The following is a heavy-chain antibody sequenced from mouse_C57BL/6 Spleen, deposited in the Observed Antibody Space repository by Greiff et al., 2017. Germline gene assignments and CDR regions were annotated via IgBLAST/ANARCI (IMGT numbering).Heavy chain of an antibody. J-gene: IGHJ2*01. CDR3: ARTGVYYYGSSSFDY. D-gene: IGHD1-1*01. CDR1: GYTFTSYW. Sequence: QVQLQQPGAELVKPGASVTLSCKASGYTFTSYWMHWVKQRPGQGLEWIGMIHPNSGSTNYNEKFKSKATLTVDKSSSPAYMQLSSLTSEDSAVYCCARTGVYYYGSSSFDYWGQGTTLTVSS. V-gene: IGHV1-64*01. CDR2: IHPNSGST.